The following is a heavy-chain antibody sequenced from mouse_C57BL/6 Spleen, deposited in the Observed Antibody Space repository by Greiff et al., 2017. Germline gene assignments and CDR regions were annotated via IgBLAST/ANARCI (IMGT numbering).Heavy chain of an antibody. D-gene: IGHD2-1*01. Sequence: EVQGVESGGDLVKPGGSLKLSCAASGFTFSSYGMSWVRQTPDKRLEWVATISSGGSYTYYPDSVKGRFTISRDNAKNTLYLQMSSLKSEDTAMYYCARQGGNWDYWGQSTTLTVSS. J-gene: IGHJ2*01. V-gene: IGHV5-6*01. CDR3: ARQGGNWDY. CDR2: ISSGGSYT. CDR1: GFTFSSYG.